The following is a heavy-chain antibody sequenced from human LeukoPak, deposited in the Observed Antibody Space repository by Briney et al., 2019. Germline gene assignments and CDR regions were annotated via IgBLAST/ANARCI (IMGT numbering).Heavy chain of an antibody. CDR2: INPNSGGT. V-gene: IGHV1-2*02. Sequence: ASVKVSCTASGYTFTGYYIHWVRQTPGQGLELMGWINPNSGGTNYAQNFQGRVTMTREKSISKTYMELSRLRSDDAAVYYCARDRSDIVVVPAAQWGQGTLVTVSS. D-gene: IGHD2-2*01. CDR3: ARDRSDIVVVPAAQ. CDR1: GYTFTGYY. J-gene: IGHJ4*02.